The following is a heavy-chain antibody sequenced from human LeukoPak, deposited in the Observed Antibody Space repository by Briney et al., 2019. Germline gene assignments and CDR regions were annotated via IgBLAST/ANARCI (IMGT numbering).Heavy chain of an antibody. CDR3: ARSNCGGDCYLAGAFDI. J-gene: IGHJ3*02. V-gene: IGHV4-34*01. Sequence: SETLSLTCAVYGGSFSGYYWSWIRQPPGKGLEWIGEINHSGSTNYNPSLKSRVTISVDTSKNQFSLKLSSVTAADTAVYYCARSNCGGDCYLAGAFDIWGQGTMVTVSS. CDR2: INHSGST. CDR1: GGSFSGYY. D-gene: IGHD2-21*02.